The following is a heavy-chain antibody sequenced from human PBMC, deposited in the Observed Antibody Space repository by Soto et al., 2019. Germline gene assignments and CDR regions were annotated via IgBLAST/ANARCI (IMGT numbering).Heavy chain of an antibody. Sequence: GASVKVSGKAFGYTFTSYVFSGVGQAPGQGLEWMGIINPSGGSTSYAQKFQGRVTMTRDTSTSTVYMELSSLRSEDTAVYYCARELAGYYYGSGSYYSDYYYYGTDVWG. CDR1: GYTFTSYV. CDR2: INPSGGST. V-gene: IGHV1-46*01. D-gene: IGHD3-10*01. J-gene: IGHJ6*02. CDR3: ARELAGYYYGSGSYYSDYYYYGTDV.